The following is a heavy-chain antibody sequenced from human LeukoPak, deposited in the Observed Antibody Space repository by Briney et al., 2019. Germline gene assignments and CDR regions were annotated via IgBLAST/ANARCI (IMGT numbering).Heavy chain of an antibody. Sequence: GGSLRLSCAASGFSFSSYWMHWVRQAPGKGLVWVSHINTDGTRTSYADSVKGRFTISRDNSKNTLYLQMNSLRAEDTAVYYCARGDYVWGSYHPIDAFDIWGQGTMVTVSS. CDR1: GFSFSSYW. CDR3: ARGDYVWGSYHPIDAFDI. CDR2: INTDGTRT. D-gene: IGHD3-16*02. J-gene: IGHJ3*02. V-gene: IGHV3-74*01.